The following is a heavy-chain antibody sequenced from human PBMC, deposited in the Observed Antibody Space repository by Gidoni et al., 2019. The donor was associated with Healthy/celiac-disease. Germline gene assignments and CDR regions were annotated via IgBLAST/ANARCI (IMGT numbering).Heavy chain of an antibody. CDR3: ARDEGGVDGYFDL. J-gene: IGHJ2*01. CDR1: GFSYSSCA. D-gene: IGHD3-3*01. Sequence: QVQLVDPGGGVVTPGRSLRLPCAASGFSYSSCAMHGVRQAPGKVLEWVAVISYDGSNKYYADSVKGRFTISRDKSKNTLYLQMNSLRAEDTAVDYCARDEGGVDGYFDLWGRGTLVTVSA. V-gene: IGHV3-30*04. CDR2: ISYDGSNK.